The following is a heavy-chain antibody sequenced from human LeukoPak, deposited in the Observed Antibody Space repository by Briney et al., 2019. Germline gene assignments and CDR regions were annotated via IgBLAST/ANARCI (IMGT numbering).Heavy chain of an antibody. Sequence: GGSLRLSCAASGFSFSNYAMSWVRQAPGKGLEWVSAVSGSGDRTYYADSVKGRFTISRDNSKNTLYLQLSSLRAEDTAVYCCAKTPGIMISFGGVIVPYYFDYCGQGALVTVSS. J-gene: IGHJ4*02. CDR3: AKTPGIMISFGGVIVPYYFDY. CDR2: VSGSGDRT. CDR1: GFSFSNYA. V-gene: IGHV3-23*01. D-gene: IGHD3-16*02.